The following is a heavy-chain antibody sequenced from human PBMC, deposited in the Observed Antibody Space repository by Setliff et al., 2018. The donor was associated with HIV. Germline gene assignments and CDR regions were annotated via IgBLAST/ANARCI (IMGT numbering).Heavy chain of an antibody. CDR3: TRVIGAVAGPGGFDY. CDR1: GFTFGDYA. J-gene: IGHJ4*02. V-gene: IGHV3-49*04. D-gene: IGHD6-19*01. CDR2: IRSKAYGGTT. Sequence: PGESLKISCTAFGFTFGDYAMSWVRQAPGKGLEWVGFIRSKAYGGTTEYAASVKGRFTISRDDSKSIAYLQMNSLKTEDTAVYYCTRVIGAVAGPGGFDYWGQGTLVTVSS.